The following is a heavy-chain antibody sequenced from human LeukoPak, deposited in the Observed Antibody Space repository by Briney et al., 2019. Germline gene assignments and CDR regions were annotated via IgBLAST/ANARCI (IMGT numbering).Heavy chain of an antibody. D-gene: IGHD2/OR15-2a*01. CDR2: IYYSGST. V-gene: IGHV4-39*07. Sequence: SETLSLTCTVSGGSISSSSYYWGWIRQPPGKGLEWIGSIYYSGSTYYNPSLKSRVTISVDTSKNQFSLKLSSVTAADTAVYYCGGRGRAGYFHWGQGTLVTVSS. J-gene: IGHJ4*02. CDR1: GGSISSSSYY. CDR3: GGRGRAGYFH.